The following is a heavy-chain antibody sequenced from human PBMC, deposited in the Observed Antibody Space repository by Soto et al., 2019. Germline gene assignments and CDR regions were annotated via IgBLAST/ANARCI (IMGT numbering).Heavy chain of an antibody. V-gene: IGHV4-38-2*01. CDR2: IYHAGSV. Sequence: PSETLSLTCAVSGYSIASGYYWAWIRQSPGKGLEWIGSIYHAGSVYYNPSLNSRVAVSLDTSKNHFSLKLTSVTAADTAVYYCARNFVYYGMEVWGDGTTVTDSS. CDR3: ARNFVYYGMEV. CDR1: GYSIASGYY. J-gene: IGHJ6*02.